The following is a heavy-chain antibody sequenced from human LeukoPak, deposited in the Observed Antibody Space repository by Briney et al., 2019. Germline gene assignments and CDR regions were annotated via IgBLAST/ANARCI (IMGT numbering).Heavy chain of an antibody. D-gene: IGHD3-3*01. V-gene: IGHV1-2*02. J-gene: IGHJ4*02. CDR3: ARVLGDFWSGYYFDY. CDR2: INPNSGGT. CDR1: GYTFTSYG. Sequence: ASVNVSCKASGYTFTSYGISWVRQAPGQGLEWMGWINPNSGGTNYAQKFQGRVTMTRDTSISTAYMELSRLRSDDTAVYYCARVLGDFWSGYYFDYWGQRTLVTVSS.